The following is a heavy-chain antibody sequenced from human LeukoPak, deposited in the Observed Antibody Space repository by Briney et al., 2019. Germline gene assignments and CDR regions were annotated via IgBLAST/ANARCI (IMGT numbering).Heavy chain of an antibody. CDR1: GGSISSYY. Sequence: SETLSLTCTVSGGSISSYYCSWIRQPAGKGLEWIGRIYTIGSTNYNPSLKSRVTMSVDTSKNQFSLKLSSVTAADTAVYYCARWSDHYDSSGYLSDAFDIWGQGPMVTVSS. D-gene: IGHD3-22*01. CDR2: IYTIGST. V-gene: IGHV4-4*07. CDR3: ARWSDHYDSSGYLSDAFDI. J-gene: IGHJ3*02.